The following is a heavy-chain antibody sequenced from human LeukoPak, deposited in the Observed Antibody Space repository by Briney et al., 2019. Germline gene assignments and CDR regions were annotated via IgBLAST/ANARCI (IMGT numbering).Heavy chain of an antibody. V-gene: IGHV1-18*01. Sequence: ASVKVSCKPSGYTFTSYGISWVRQAPGQGLEWIGWISTYDGNTNYVQKLQGRITLTTDTSTSTAYMELRSLRSDDTAVYYCARDSVNYGMDVWGQGTTVTVSS. J-gene: IGHJ6*02. CDR2: ISTYDGNT. CDR1: GYTFTSYG. CDR3: ARDSVNYGMDV.